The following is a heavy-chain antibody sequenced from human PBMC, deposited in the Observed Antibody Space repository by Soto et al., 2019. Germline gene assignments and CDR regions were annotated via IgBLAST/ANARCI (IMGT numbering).Heavy chain of an antibody. V-gene: IGHV1-69*02. CDR3: ASCYDYYYYMDV. J-gene: IGHJ6*03. CDR1: GGTFSSYT. Sequence: SVKVSCKASGGTFSSYTISWVRQAPGQGLEWMGRIIPILGIANYAQKFQGRVTITADKSTSTAYMELSSLRSEDTAVYYCASCYDYYYYMDVWGKGTTVTVSS. CDR2: IIPILGIA.